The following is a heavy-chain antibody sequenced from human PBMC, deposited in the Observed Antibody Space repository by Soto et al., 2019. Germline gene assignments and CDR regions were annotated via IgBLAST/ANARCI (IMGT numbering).Heavy chain of an antibody. D-gene: IGHD2-21*02. CDR1: GFTFDDYA. Sequence: GGSLRLSCAASGFTFDDYAMHWVRQAPGKGLEWVSGISWNSGSIGYADSVKGRFTISRDNAKNSLYLQMNSLRAEDTALYYCAKDQGVVTPHCYYYYGMDFWGQGTTVTVSS. V-gene: IGHV3-9*01. J-gene: IGHJ6*02. CDR3: AKDQGVVTPHCYYYYGMDF. CDR2: ISWNSGSI.